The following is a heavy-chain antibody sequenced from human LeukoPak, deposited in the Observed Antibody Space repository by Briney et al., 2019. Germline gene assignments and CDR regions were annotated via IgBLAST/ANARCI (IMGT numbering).Heavy chain of an antibody. CDR3: ASNRIDIVVVPAKPYYYYYYMDV. CDR1: GGSFSGYY. D-gene: IGHD2-2*01. V-gene: IGHV4-34*01. J-gene: IGHJ6*03. CDR2: INHSGST. Sequence: TTSETLSLTCAVYGGSFSGYYWSWIRQPPGKGLEWIGEINHSGSTNYNPSLKSRVTISVDTSKNQFSLKLSSVTAADTAVYYCASNRIDIVVVPAKPYYYYYYMDVWGKGTTVTVSS.